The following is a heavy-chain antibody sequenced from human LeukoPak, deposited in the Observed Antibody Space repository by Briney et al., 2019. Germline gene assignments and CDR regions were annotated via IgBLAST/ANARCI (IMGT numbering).Heavy chain of an antibody. V-gene: IGHV4-34*01. D-gene: IGHD1-26*01. CDR1: GGSFSGYY. CDR3: ARLMIDRWELLKENWFDP. J-gene: IGHJ5*02. Sequence: SETLSLTCAVYGGSFSGYYWSWIRQPPGKGLEWIGEINHSGSTNYNPSLKSRVTISVDTSKNQFSLKLSSVTAADTAVYYCARLMIDRWELLKENWFDPWGQGTLVTVSS. CDR2: INHSGST.